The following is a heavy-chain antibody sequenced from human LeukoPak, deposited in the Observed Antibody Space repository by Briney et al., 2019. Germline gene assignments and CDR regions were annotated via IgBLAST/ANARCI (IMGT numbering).Heavy chain of an antibody. J-gene: IGHJ6*03. D-gene: IGHD2-15*01. CDR3: ARVSYCSGGSCYCYYYYMDV. CDR2: IYHSGST. V-gene: IGHV4-38-2*02. CDR1: GYSISSGYY. Sequence: SETLSLTCTVSGYSISSGYYWGWIRQPPGKGLEWIGSIYHSGSTYYNPSLKSRVTISVDTSKNQFSLKLSSVTAADTAVYYCARVSYCSGGSCYCYYYYMDVWGKGTTVTVSS.